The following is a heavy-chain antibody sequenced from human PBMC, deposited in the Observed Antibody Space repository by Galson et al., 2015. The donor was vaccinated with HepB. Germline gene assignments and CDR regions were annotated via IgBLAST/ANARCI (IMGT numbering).Heavy chain of an antibody. J-gene: IGHJ4*02. Sequence: SETLSLTCTVSGGSISSYYWSWIRQPPGKGLEWIGYIYYSGSTNCNPSLKSRVTISVDTSKNQFSLKLSSVTAADTAVYYCARVIHYGSGLDWGQGTLVTVSS. CDR3: ARVIHYGSGLD. D-gene: IGHD3-10*01. CDR2: IYYSGST. V-gene: IGHV4-59*01. CDR1: GGSISSYY.